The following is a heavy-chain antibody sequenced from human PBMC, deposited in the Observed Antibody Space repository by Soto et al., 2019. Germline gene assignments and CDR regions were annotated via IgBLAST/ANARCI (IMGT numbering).Heavy chain of an antibody. CDR2: ISSSSSTI. V-gene: IGHV3-48*01. CDR3: ARYYDYILGSYPLDY. D-gene: IGHD3-16*02. Sequence: EVQLVESGGGLVQPGGSLRLSCAASGFTFSSYSMNWVRQAPGKGLEWVSYISSSSSTIYYADSVKGRFTISRDNAKNSLYLKMNSLRAEDTAVYYCARYYDYILGSYPLDYWGQGTLVTVSS. J-gene: IGHJ4*02. CDR1: GFTFSSYS.